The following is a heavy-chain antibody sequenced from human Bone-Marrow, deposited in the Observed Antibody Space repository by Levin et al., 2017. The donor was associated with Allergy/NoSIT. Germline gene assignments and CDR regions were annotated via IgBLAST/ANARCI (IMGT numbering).Heavy chain of an antibody. CDR1: GYTFTSYG. V-gene: IGHV1-18*01. D-gene: IGHD2-15*01. CDR2: ISADNGDT. CDR3: ARVPGGYCSGGTCYSFHMDV. Sequence: ASVKVSCKSSGYTFTSYGISWVRQAPGQGLEWVGWISADNGDTNFAQKLQGRITMTTDTSTSTAYMELRSLRFDDTAVYYCARVPGGYCSGGTCYSFHMDVWGTGTTVTVSS. J-gene: IGHJ6*03.